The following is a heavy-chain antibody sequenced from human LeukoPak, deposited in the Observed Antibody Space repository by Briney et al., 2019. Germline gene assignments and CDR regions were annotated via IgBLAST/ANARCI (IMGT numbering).Heavy chain of an antibody. CDR3: ARSSLAVAGSVFDY. D-gene: IGHD6-19*01. J-gene: IGHJ4*02. CDR2: TSTYNGNT. V-gene: IGHV1-18*01. CDR1: GYTFTSYG. Sequence: ASVKVSCKASGYTFTSYGISWVRQAPGQGLEWMGWTSTYNGNTHYAQKLQGRVTMTTDTSTSTAYMELRSLRSDDTAVYYCARSSLAVAGSVFDYWGQGTLVTVSS.